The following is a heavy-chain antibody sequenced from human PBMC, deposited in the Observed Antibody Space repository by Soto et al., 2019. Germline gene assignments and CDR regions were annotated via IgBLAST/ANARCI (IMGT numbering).Heavy chain of an antibody. Sequence: SETLSLTCTVSGGSISSGGYYWSWIRQHPGKGLEWIGNIYYSGSTYYNPSLKSRVTISVDTSKNQVSLKMSSVTAADTAVYYCARELWSTNHYYGMDVWGQGTTVTVSS. V-gene: IGHV4-31*03. D-gene: IGHD5-18*01. CDR2: IYYSGST. J-gene: IGHJ6*02. CDR3: ARELWSTNHYYGMDV. CDR1: GGSISSGGYY.